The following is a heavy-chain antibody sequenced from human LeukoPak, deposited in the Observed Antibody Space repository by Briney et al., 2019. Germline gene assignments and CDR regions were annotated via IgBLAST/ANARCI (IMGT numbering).Heavy chain of an antibody. J-gene: IGHJ4*02. CDR1: GLTFSSYN. Sequence: GGSLRLSRAASGLTFSSYNMNWVRQAPGKGLEWVSFISSSSNYIYYTDSVKGRFTISRDNAKNSLFLQMNSLRAEDTAVYYCARDGTAVGINYDYWGQGTLVTVSS. CDR2: ISSSSNYI. D-gene: IGHD6-13*01. V-gene: IGHV3-21*04. CDR3: ARDGTAVGINYDY.